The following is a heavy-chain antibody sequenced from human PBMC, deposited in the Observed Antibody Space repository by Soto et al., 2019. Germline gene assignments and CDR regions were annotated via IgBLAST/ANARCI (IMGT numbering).Heavy chain of an antibody. J-gene: IGHJ6*02. Sequence: QVQLVQSGAEVKKPGASVKVSCKASGYTFTSYGVSWVRQAPGQGLEWMGWISGYNGNTNYAQKLQGRVTMTTDTSTRTAYMELRSLRSDDTAVYYCARAGKYYYGSGRPYYYGMVVWGQGITVTVSS. CDR1: GYTFTSYG. CDR2: ISGYNGNT. D-gene: IGHD3-10*01. V-gene: IGHV1-18*04. CDR3: ARAGKYYYGSGRPYYYGMVV.